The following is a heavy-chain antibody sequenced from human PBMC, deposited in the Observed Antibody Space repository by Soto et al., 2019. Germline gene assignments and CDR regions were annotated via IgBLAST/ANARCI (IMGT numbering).Heavy chain of an antibody. CDR2: INHSGST. D-gene: IGHD2-8*02. J-gene: IGHJ4*02. CDR1: GGSFSGYY. CDR3: ARDKITGLFGY. Sequence: QVQLQQWGAGLLKPSETLSLTCAVYGGSFSGYYWTWIRQPPGTGLEWIGEINHSGSTNYNPSLKXXVTISVDTSKNQCSLKLTSVTAADTAVYYCARDKITGLFGYWGQGTLVTVSS. V-gene: IGHV4-34*01.